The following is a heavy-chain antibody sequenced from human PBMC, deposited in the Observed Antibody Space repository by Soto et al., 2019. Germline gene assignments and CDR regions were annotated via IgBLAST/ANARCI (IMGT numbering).Heavy chain of an antibody. V-gene: IGHV3-43*01. Sequence: GGSRRLSCAASGFTFDDYTMHWVRQAPGKGLEWVSLISWNGGSTYYADSVKGRLTISRDNSKNSLYLQMNSLRTEDTALYYCAKDIGPLYYYDSSGYYYYGMDVWGQGTTVTVSS. CDR3: AKDIGPLYYYDSSGYYYYGMDV. D-gene: IGHD3-22*01. CDR2: ISWNGGST. J-gene: IGHJ6*02. CDR1: GFTFDDYT.